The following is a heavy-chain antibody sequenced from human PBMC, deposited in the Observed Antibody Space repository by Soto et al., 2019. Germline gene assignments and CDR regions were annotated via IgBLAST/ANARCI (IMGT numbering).Heavy chain of an antibody. CDR1: GGSISSYY. CDR3: ARDRSLGGSGSYYYYGMDV. Sequence: SETLSLTCTVSGGSISSYYWSWIRQPPGKGLEWIGYIYYSGSTNYNPSLKSRVTISVDTSKNQFSLKLSSVTAADTAVYYCARDRSLGGSGSYYYYGMDVWGQGTTVTVSS. V-gene: IGHV4-59*01. J-gene: IGHJ6*02. D-gene: IGHD3-10*01. CDR2: IYYSGST.